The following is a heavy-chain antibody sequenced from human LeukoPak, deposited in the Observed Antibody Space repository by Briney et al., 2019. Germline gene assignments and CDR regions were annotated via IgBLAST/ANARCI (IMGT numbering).Heavy chain of an antibody. CDR1: GGSISSSSYY. V-gene: IGHV4-30-4*08. J-gene: IGHJ5*02. CDR2: IYYSGST. Sequence: SETLSLTCTVSGGSISSSSYYWGWIRQPPGKGLEWIGYIYYSGSTYYNPSLKSRVTISVDTSKNQFSLKLSSVTAADTAVYYCARGPPYDILTGYLTWGQGTLVTVSS. D-gene: IGHD3-9*01. CDR3: ARGPPYDILTGYLT.